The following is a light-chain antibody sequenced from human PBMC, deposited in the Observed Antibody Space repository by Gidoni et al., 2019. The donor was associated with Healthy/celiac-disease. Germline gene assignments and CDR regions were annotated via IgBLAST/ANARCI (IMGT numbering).Light chain of an antibody. CDR2: LGS. Sequence: DIMITHSPLSLPVTHGEPASISCRSSQSLLHSNGYNSLDWYLKKPGQSPQLLIYLGSNRASGVPDRFSGSGSGTDFTLKISRVEDEYVGVYYRMQALQTPWTFGQGTKVEIK. CDR1: QSLLHSNGYNS. J-gene: IGKJ1*01. CDR3: MQALQTPWT. V-gene: IGKV2-28*01.